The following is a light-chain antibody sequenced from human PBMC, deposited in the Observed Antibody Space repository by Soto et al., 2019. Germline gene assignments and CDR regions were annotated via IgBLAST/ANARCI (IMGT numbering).Light chain of an antibody. J-gene: IGKJ1*01. CDR1: QDVSSN. CDR2: GAS. Sequence: EMVVTQPPATLSVSPGERATLSCRASQDVSSNLAWYQQKPGQAPRLLIYGASSRATGIPDRFSGSGSGTDFTLSISRLEPEDFAVYYCQQYSSLWTFGQGTKVDI. CDR3: QQYSSLWT. V-gene: IGKV3-20*01.